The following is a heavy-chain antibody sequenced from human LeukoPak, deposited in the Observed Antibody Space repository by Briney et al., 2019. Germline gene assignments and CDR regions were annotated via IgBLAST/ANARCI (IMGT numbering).Heavy chain of an antibody. J-gene: IGHJ5*02. CDR3: ASPAYCGGDCYSGWFDP. Sequence: SVKVSCKASGGTFSSYAISWVRQAPGQGLEWMGGIIPIFGTANYAQKFQGRVTITADESTSTAYMELSSLRSEDTAVYYCASPAYCGGDCYSGWFDPWGQGTLVTVSS. V-gene: IGHV1-69*13. CDR2: IIPIFGTA. CDR1: GGTFSSYA. D-gene: IGHD2-21*02.